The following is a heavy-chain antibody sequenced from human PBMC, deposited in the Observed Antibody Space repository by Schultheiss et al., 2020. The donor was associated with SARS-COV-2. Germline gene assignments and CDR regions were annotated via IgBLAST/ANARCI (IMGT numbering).Heavy chain of an antibody. CDR3: ARATGAIAARHPLDY. J-gene: IGHJ4*02. Sequence: SETLSLTCTVSGGSISSYYWSWIRQPPGKGLEWIGEIYHSGSTNYNPSLKSRVTISVDKSKNQFSLKLSSVTAADTAVYYCARATGAIAARHPLDYWGQGTLVTVSS. V-gene: IGHV4-59*12. CDR1: GGSISSYY. CDR2: IYHSGST. D-gene: IGHD6-6*01.